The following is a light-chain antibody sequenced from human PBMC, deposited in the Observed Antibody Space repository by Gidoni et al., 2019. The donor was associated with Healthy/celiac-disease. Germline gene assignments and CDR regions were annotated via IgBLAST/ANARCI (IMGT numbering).Light chain of an antibody. CDR1: SSDVGGYNY. Sequence: QSALTQPASVSGSPGPSITVSCTGTSSDVGGYNYVSWYQQHPGKAPKLMIFDVSNRPSGVSNRFSGSKSGNTASLTISGLQAEDEADYYCGSYTSRTSYVFGTGTKVTVL. CDR3: GSYTSRTSYV. CDR2: DVS. J-gene: IGLJ1*01. V-gene: IGLV2-14*03.